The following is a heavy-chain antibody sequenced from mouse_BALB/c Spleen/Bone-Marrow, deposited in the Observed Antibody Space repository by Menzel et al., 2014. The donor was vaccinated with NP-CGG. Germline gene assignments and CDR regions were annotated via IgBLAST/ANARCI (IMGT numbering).Heavy chain of an antibody. CDR1: GFDFSRYW. J-gene: IGHJ3*01. CDR3: ARMHYYGYVAY. V-gene: IGHV4-1*02. D-gene: IGHD1-2*01. Sequence: VHLVESGGGRMQPGGSLKLSCADSGFDFSRYWMSWVRQAPGKGLEWIGEINPDSSTINYTPSLKDKFIISRDNAKNXLYLQMSKVRSEDTALYYCARMHYYGYVAYWGQGTLVTVSA. CDR2: INPDSSTI.